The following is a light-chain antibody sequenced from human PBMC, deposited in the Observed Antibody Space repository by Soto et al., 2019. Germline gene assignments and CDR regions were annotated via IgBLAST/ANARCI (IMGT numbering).Light chain of an antibody. V-gene: IGLV2-14*01. CDR1: SSGVGGYNY. CDR2: DVS. J-gene: IGLJ2*01. CDR3: SSYTSSSVV. Sequence: QSALTQPASVSGSPGQSITISCTGTSSGVGGYNYVSWYQQHPGKAPKLMIYDVSNRPSGVSNRFSGSKSGNTASLTISGLQAEDEADYYCSSYTSSSVVFGGGTKLTVL.